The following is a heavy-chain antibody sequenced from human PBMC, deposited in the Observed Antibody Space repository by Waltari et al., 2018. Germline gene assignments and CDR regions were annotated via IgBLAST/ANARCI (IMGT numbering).Heavy chain of an antibody. V-gene: IGHV4-34*08. Sequence: QVHLQQWGTGVLKPSETLSLTCNVSGGTFIAYTWTWLRHSPAGGLEWIGDIYSYGGANKNPSLQSRLGLSVEASTRRLFLSLTSVTAADTGTYYCATVAGGYKWGFDSLQFWGQGTSVTVSA. D-gene: IGHD5-12*01. J-gene: IGHJ3*01. CDR2: IYSYGGA. CDR1: GGTFIAYT. CDR3: ATVAGGYKWGFDSLQF.